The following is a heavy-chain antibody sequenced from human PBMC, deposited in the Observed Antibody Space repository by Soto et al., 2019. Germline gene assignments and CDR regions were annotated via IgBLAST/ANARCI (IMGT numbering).Heavy chain of an antibody. CDR1: GGSISSYY. CDR2: IYYSGST. CDR3: ARETPGYCTNGVCYGGWFDP. V-gene: IGHV4-59*01. D-gene: IGHD2-8*01. Sequence: SETLSLTCTVSGGSISSYYWSWIRQPPGKGLDWIEYIYYSGSTNYNPSLKIRVTISVDTSKNQFSLKLSSVTAADTAVYYCARETPGYCTNGVCYGGWFDPWGQGTLVNVSS. J-gene: IGHJ5*02.